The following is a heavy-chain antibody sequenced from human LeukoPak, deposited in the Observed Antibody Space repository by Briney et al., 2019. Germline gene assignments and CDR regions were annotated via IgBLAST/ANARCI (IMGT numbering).Heavy chain of an antibody. CDR2: IIPIFGTA. CDR1: GGTFSSYA. J-gene: IGHJ4*02. Sequence: SVKVSCKASGGTFSSYAISWVRQAPGQGLEWMGGIIPIFGTANYAQKFQGRVTITADESTSTAYMELSSLRSGDTAVYYCAREALGYYDSSGSYYFDYWGQGTLVTVSS. V-gene: IGHV1-69*13. D-gene: IGHD3-22*01. CDR3: AREALGYYDSSGSYYFDY.